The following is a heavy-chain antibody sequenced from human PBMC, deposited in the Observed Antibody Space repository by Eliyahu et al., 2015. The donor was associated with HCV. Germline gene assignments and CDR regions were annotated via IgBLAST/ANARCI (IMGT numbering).Heavy chain of an antibody. CDR3: VRDPNWGSGQ. CDR2: IKPDGSGE. V-gene: IGHV3-7*03. CDR1: GVTFGSHW. D-gene: IGHD3-16*01. J-gene: IGHJ4*02. Sequence: EVQLVESGGGLVQPGGSLRLSCAGSGVTFGSHWMSWVRQAPGKGLEWVALIKPDGSGEYYVDSVKGRFTISRDNAKTSLYLQMNSLRAXDTAVYYCVRDPNWGSGQWGQGTLVTVSS.